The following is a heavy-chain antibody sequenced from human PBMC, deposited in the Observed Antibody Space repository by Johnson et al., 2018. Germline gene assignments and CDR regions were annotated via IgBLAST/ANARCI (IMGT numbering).Heavy chain of an antibody. D-gene: IGHD1-14*01. Sequence: QVQLLESGAEVKKPGSSVKVSCKASGGTFSSYAISWVRQAPGQGLAWMGGIIPIFGTANYAQQFQGRVTITADESTSTAYMQLSSRRSEDTAVYYCAIPSYYRVEGAFDIWGQGTMVTVSS. CDR2: IIPIFGTA. CDR1: GGTFSSYA. J-gene: IGHJ3*02. CDR3: AIPSYYRVEGAFDI. V-gene: IGHV1-69*01.